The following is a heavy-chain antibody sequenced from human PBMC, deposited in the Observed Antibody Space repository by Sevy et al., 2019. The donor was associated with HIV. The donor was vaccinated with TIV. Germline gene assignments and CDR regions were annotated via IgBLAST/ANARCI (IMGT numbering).Heavy chain of an antibody. V-gene: IGHV2-5*02. J-gene: IGHJ6*02. CDR1: GFSLSTAGVG. D-gene: IGHD2-8*01. CDR3: VHSRMRGNGMDV. CDR2: IYWDEDR. Sequence: SGPTLVNPTQTLTLTCTFSGFSLSTAGVGVGWIRQPPGKALECLALIYWDEDRRYRTSLSSRLTINKDTSKNQVVLTITNMDPVDTATYYCVHSRMRGNGMDVWGQGTTVTVSS.